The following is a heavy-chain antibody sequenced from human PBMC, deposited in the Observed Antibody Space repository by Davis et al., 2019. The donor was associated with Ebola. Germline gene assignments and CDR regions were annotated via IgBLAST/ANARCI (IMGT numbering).Heavy chain of an antibody. D-gene: IGHD6-13*01. J-gene: IGHJ4*02. V-gene: IGHV4-61*08. CDR1: GGSISSGGYY. CDR3: ARGGYSSSFNYFDY. Sequence: PSETLSLTCTVSGGSISSGGYYWSWIRQPPGKGLEWIGYIYYSGSTNYNPSLKSRVTISVDTSKNQFSLKLSSVTAADTAVYYCARGGYSSSFNYFDYWGQGTLVTVSS. CDR2: IYYSGST.